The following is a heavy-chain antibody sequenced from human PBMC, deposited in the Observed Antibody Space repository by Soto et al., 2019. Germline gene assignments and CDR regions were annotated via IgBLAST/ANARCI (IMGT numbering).Heavy chain of an antibody. J-gene: IGHJ6*02. CDR2: VNPDSGDT. CDR3: ARIYCYGMDV. V-gene: IGHV1-2*02. Sequence: QVQLVQSGAEVKKPGASVKVSCKASGYFFTGYYVHWVRQAPGQGLEWMGWVNPDSGDTYFAQKFQGRVTMTRDTSISTAYMELSSLRSDDTAVFYCARIYCYGMDVWGQGTTVTVSS. CDR1: GYFFTGYY.